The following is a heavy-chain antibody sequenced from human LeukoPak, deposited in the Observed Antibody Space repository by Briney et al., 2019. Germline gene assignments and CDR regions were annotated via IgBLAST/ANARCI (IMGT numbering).Heavy chain of an antibody. V-gene: IGHV3-21*01. CDR3: ARDLGGGHAFDI. CDR1: GFTFSSYS. CDR2: ISSSSSYI. J-gene: IGHJ3*02. Sequence: GGSLRLSCAASGFTFSSYSMNWVRQAPGKGLEWVSSISSSSSYIYYADSVKGRFTISRDNAKNSLYLQMNSLRAEDTAVYYCARDLGGGHAFDIWDQGTMVTVSS. D-gene: IGHD2-15*01.